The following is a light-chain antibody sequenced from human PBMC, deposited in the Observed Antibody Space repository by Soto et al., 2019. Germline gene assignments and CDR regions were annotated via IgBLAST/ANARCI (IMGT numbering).Light chain of an antibody. CDR2: GAS. CDR3: QQYNNWPPIT. Sequence: EMVMTQSPATLSVSPGERATRSCRASHSVSGNLAWYQQKPGQAPRLLIYGASTRATGLPARFSGSGSGTEFTLTISSLQSEDFAVFYCQQYNNWPPITFGQGTRLEIK. J-gene: IGKJ5*01. V-gene: IGKV3-15*01. CDR1: HSVSGN.